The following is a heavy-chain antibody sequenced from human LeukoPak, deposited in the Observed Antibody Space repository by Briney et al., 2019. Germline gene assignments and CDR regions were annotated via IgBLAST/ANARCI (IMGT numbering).Heavy chain of an antibody. CDR1: GGSISSGSYY. CDR3: ARDRGIYCGGDCYHNWFDP. CDR2: IYTCGRT. D-gene: IGHD2-21*01. J-gene: IGHJ5*02. V-gene: IGHV4-61*02. Sequence: SETLSLTCTVSGGSISSGSYYWSWIRQPAGKGLEWFGRIYTCGRTNYNPSLKSHVTISVDTSKNQFSLKLSSVTAADTAVYYCARDRGIYCGGDCYHNWFDPWGQGTLVTVSS.